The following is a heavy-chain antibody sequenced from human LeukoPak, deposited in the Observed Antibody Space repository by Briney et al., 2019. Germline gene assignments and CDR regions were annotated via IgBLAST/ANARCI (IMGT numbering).Heavy chain of an antibody. CDR3: AKRDLPY. CDR1: GFTFSSYG. J-gene: IGHJ4*02. V-gene: IGHV3-33*06. CDR2: IWYDGSNK. Sequence: GRSLRLSCAASGFTFSSYGMHWVRQAPGKGLEWVAVIWYDGSNKYYADSVKGRFTISRDSSKNTLYLQMTTLRADDTAVYYCAKRDLPYWGQGTLVTVSS.